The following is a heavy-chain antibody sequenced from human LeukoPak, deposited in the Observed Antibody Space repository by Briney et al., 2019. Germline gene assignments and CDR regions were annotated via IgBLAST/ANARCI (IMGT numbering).Heavy chain of an antibody. CDR3: ARNVGY. CDR1: GLTVSNNY. V-gene: IGHV3-53*01. J-gene: IGHJ4*02. D-gene: IGHD1-26*01. CDR2: IYSGGST. Sequence: GGSLRLSCAVSGLTVSNNYTGWVRQAPGKGLEWVSAIYSGGSTYYADSVKGRFTISRDNSKNTVYLQMNSLRDEDTAVYYCARNVGYWGQGTLVTVSS.